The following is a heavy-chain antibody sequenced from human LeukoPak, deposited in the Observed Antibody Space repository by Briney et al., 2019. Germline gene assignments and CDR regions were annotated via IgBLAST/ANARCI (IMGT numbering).Heavy chain of an antibody. Sequence: PSETLSLTCAVYGGSFSGYYWSWIRQPPGKGLEWIGEINHSGNTNYNPSLKSRVTISVDTSKNQFSLKLSSVTAADTAVYYCARVTRVRGVIYFDYWGQGTLVTVSS. CDR3: ARVTRVRGVIYFDY. J-gene: IGHJ4*02. CDR2: INHSGNT. CDR1: GGSFSGYY. V-gene: IGHV4-34*01. D-gene: IGHD3-10*01.